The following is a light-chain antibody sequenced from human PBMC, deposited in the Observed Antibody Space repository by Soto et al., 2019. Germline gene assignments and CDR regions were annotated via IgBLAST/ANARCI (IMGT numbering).Light chain of an antibody. J-gene: IGLJ2*01. CDR1: SSDVGGYNY. Sequence: QSVLTQPPSASGSPGQSVTLSCTGTSSDVGGYNYVSWYQQYPGKAPKLMIYEVSKRPSGVPDRFSGSKSGNTASLTVSGLQAEDEADYYCCSFTGSNNLVFGGGTQLTVL. CDR3: CSFTGSNNLV. V-gene: IGLV2-8*01. CDR2: EVS.